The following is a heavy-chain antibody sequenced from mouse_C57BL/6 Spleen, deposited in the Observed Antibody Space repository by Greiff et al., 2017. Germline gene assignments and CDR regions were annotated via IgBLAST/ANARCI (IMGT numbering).Heavy chain of an antibody. CDR3: ATYYYGNSYYYFEC. CDR2: IHPSDSDT. CDR1: GYTFTSYW. Sequence: VQLQQPGAELVKPGASVKLSCKASGYTFTSYWMHWVKQRPGQGLEWIGSIHPSDSDTNYNQKFKGKATLTGDKSSSTTYMQLSSLTSEDSAVYYCATYYYGNSYYYFECWGPGTTVTVSS. D-gene: IGHD1-1*01. J-gene: IGHJ2*01. V-gene: IGHV1-74*01.